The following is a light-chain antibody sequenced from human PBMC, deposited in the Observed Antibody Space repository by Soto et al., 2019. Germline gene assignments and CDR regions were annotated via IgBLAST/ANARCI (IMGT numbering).Light chain of an antibody. J-gene: IGKJ1*01. CDR2: AAS. Sequence: DIQMTQSPSSLSASVRDRVTITCRASQGISNYLAWYQQNPGEVPKLLIYAASTLQSGVPSRFSGSGSGTHFTLTISSLRPEDAATYYCQLYDSDPWLFAQGTKVQIK. CDR1: QGISNY. V-gene: IGKV1-27*01. CDR3: QLYDSDPWL.